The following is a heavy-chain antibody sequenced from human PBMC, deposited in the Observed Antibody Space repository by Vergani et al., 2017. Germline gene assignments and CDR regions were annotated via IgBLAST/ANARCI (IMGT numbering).Heavy chain of an antibody. V-gene: IGHV3-21*01. J-gene: IGHJ4*02. Sequence: EVQLVESGGGLVTPGGSLRLSCAASGFTFSSYSMNWVRQAPGKGLEWVSSISSSSSYIYYADSVKGRFTISRENAKNSLYLQMNSLRAEDTAVYYCAKGGDEQLVSGLDYWGQGTLVTVSS. CDR1: GFTFSSYS. CDR3: AKGGDEQLVSGLDY. CDR2: ISSSSSYI. D-gene: IGHD6-6*01.